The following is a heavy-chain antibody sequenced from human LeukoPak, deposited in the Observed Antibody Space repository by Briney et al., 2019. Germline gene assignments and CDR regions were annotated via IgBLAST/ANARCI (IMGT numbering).Heavy chain of an antibody. Sequence: PGGSLRLSCAASGFTFSSYGMHWVRQAPGKGLEWVAVIWYDGSNKYYADSVKGRFTISRDNSKNSLYLQMNSLRAEDTAVYYCARELMYGDYVPWNYGMDVWGQGTTVTVSS. CDR1: GFTFSSYG. V-gene: IGHV3-33*01. CDR2: IWYDGSNK. CDR3: ARELMYGDYVPWNYGMDV. D-gene: IGHD3-16*01. J-gene: IGHJ6*02.